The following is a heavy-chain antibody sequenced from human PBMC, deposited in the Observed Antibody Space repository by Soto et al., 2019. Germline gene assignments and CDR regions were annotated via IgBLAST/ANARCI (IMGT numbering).Heavy chain of an antibody. J-gene: IGHJ5*02. CDR3: ARESVDNWFET. CDR1: GGSISSYY. CDR2: IYYSGST. V-gene: IGHV4-59*01. Sequence: PSETLSLTCTVPGGSISSYYWSWIRQPPGKGLEWIGYIYYSGSTNYNPSLKSRVTISVDTSKNQFSLKLSSVTAADTAVYYCARESVDNWFETWGQGTLVTVSS.